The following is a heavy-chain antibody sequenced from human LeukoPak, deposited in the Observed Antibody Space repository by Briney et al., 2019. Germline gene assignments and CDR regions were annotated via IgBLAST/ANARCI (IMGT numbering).Heavy chain of an antibody. CDR3: ARGNSSRGYSYGPSTYGMDV. D-gene: IGHD5-18*01. V-gene: IGHV4-34*01. CDR1: GGSFSGYY. CDR2: INHSGST. Sequence: SETLSLTCAVYGGSFSGYYWSWIRQPPGKGLGWIGEINHSGSTNYNPSLKSPVTISVDTSKNQFSLKLSSVTAADTAVYYCARGNSSRGYSYGPSTYGMDVWGQGTTVTVSS. J-gene: IGHJ6*02.